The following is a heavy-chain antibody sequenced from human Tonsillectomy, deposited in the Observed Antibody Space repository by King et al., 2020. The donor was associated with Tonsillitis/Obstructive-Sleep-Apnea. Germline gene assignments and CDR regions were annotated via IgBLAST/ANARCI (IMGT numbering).Heavy chain of an antibody. CDR1: GFTFSDYD. V-gene: IGHV3-11*05. Sequence: VQLVESGGGLVKPGGSLRLSCAASGFTFSDYDMSWIRQAPGKGLEWVAYISSSGSYTNYADSVKGRFTISRDNAKNSLYLQMNSLRAEDTAVYYCARASTTTGSLFDYWGQGTLVTVSS. D-gene: IGHD4-17*01. CDR3: ARASTTTGSLFDY. CDR2: ISSSGSYT. J-gene: IGHJ4*02.